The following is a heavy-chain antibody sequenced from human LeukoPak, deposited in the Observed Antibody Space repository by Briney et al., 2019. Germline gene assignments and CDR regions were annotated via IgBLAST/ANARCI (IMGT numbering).Heavy chain of an antibody. D-gene: IGHD2-21*02. Sequence: SETLSLTCTVSGGSISSYYWSWIRQPPGKGLEWIGYIYYSGSTNYNPSLKSRVTISVDTSKNQFSLKLSSVTAADTAVYYCARVGYCGGDCSTFDPWGRGTLVTVSS. CDR2: IYYSGST. J-gene: IGHJ5*02. CDR1: GGSISSYY. V-gene: IGHV4-59*01. CDR3: ARVGYCGGDCSTFDP.